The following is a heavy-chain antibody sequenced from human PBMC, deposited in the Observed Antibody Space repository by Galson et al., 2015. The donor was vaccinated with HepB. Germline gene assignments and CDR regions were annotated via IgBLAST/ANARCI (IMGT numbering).Heavy chain of an antibody. J-gene: IGHJ4*02. CDR2: IIPILGIA. V-gene: IGHV1-69*04. D-gene: IGHD5-12*01. CDR3: ARGPPTKGTDY. CDR1: GGTFSSYA. Sequence: SVKVSCKASGGTFSSYAISWVRQAPGQGLEWMGRIIPILGIANYAQKFQGRVTITADKSTSTAYMELSSLRSEDTAVYYCARGPPTKGTDYWGQGTLVTVSS.